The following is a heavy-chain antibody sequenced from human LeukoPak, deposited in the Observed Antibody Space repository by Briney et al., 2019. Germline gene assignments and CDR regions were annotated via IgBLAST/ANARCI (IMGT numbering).Heavy chain of an antibody. D-gene: IGHD3-9*01. CDR2: ISDSSSTI. Sequence: GGSLRLSCAASGFTFSSYGMNWVRQAPGKGLEWVSYISDSSSTIYYADSVKGRLTISRDNSKNSLYLQMNSLRGEDSALYYCARGMDYDILAGPPDYWGQGTLVTVSS. CDR1: GFTFSSYG. J-gene: IGHJ4*02. V-gene: IGHV3-48*01. CDR3: ARGMDYDILAGPPDY.